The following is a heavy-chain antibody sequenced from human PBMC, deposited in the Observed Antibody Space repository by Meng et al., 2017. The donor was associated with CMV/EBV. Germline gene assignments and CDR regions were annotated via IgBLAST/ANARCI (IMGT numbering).Heavy chain of an antibody. CDR1: GFTFSSYA. CDR2: IKQDGSEK. Sequence: GESLKISCAASGFTFSSYAMHWVRQAPGKGLEWVANIKQDGSEKYYVDSVKGRFTISRDNAKNSLYLQMNSLRAEDTAVYYCARDTSLLRLYDFWSGFDLGAFDYWGQGTLVTVSS. V-gene: IGHV3-7*01. J-gene: IGHJ4*02. D-gene: IGHD3-3*01. CDR3: ARDTSLLRLYDFWSGFDLGAFDY.